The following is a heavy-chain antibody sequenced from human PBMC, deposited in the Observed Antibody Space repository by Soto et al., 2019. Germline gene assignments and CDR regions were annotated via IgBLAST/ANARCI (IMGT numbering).Heavy chain of an antibody. CDR2: IIPIFGTA. Sequence: SVKVSCKASGGTFSCYAISWVRQAPGQGLEWMGGIIPIFGTANYAQKFQGRVTITADESTSTAYMELSSLRSEDTAVYYCANLVPAAIGEFDPWGQGTLVTV. CDR3: ANLVPAAIGEFDP. J-gene: IGHJ5*02. CDR1: GGTFSCYA. V-gene: IGHV1-69*13. D-gene: IGHD2-2*01.